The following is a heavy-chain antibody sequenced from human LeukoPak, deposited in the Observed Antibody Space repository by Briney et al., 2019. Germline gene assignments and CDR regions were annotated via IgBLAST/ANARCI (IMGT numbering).Heavy chain of an antibody. J-gene: IGHJ4*02. CDR1: DFTFSFYW. CDR3: ARDNGYTLDY. D-gene: IGHD2-2*02. V-gene: IGHV3-7*01. CDR2: ILPDGSEK. Sequence: GGSLRLSCAASDFTFSFYWMTWVRQAPGEGLEWVANILPDGSEKYYLDSVKGRFTISRDNSKSSLFLEMNNVRAEDTAVYYCARDNGYTLDYWGQGTLVTVSS.